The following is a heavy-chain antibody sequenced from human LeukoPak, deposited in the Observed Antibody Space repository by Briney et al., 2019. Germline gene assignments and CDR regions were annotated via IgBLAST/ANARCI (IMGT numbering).Heavy chain of an antibody. CDR3: AKAISGSNYFDY. J-gene: IGHJ4*02. Sequence: PGTSLRLSCAASGFTFSSYGMHWVRQAPGKGLEWVTFIRYDGSNKYYADSVKGRFTISRDNSKNTLSLQMNSLRAEDTAVYFCAKAISGSNYFDYWGQGTLVTVSS. CDR2: IRYDGSNK. V-gene: IGHV3-30*02. D-gene: IGHD1-20*01. CDR1: GFTFSSYG.